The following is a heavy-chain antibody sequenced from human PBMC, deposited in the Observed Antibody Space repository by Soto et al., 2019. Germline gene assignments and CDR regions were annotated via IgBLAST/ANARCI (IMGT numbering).Heavy chain of an antibody. CDR1: GYMFTNNG. J-gene: IGHJ6*02. V-gene: IGHV1-18*01. Sequence: QVQLVQSGAEVKKPGASMKVSCKASGYMFTNNGITWVRQAPGQGLERMGWISVYNGNTNDAQKLQGRVTMTTDTPTRTAYMALRSLTSHAAAVYYCACDQAYRMHFSGHGTTVTVSS. CDR3: ACDQAYRMHF. D-gene: IGHD3-16*01. CDR2: ISVYNGNT.